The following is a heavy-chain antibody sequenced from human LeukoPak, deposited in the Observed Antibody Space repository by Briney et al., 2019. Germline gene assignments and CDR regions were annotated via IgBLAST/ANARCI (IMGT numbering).Heavy chain of an antibody. Sequence: PGGSLRLSCAVSGFTFDDYAMHWVRQAPGKGLEWVSGISWNSGYIGYADSVKGRFTISRDNAKNSLYLQMNSLRAEDTALYYCAKGGIHRGYYYYYMDVWGKGTTVTISS. J-gene: IGHJ6*03. D-gene: IGHD6-13*01. CDR3: AKGGIHRGYYYYYMDV. CDR1: GFTFDDYA. CDR2: ISWNSGYI. V-gene: IGHV3-9*01.